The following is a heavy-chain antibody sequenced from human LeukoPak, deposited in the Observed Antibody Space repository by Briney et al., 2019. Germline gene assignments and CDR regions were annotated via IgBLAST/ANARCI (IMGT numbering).Heavy chain of an antibody. CDR2: IYYSGST. V-gene: IGHV4-59*01. D-gene: IGHD6-13*01. Sequence: SETLSLTCTVPGDSIGRYCWSWIRQPPGNGLGWIVYIYYSGSTNSNPSRKSRVTISVDTSKNQFSLKLRSVTAADTAVYYCARGLYGAAAGTHWGQGTQVTVSS. CDR1: GDSIGRYC. J-gene: IGHJ1*01. CDR3: ARGLYGAAAGTH.